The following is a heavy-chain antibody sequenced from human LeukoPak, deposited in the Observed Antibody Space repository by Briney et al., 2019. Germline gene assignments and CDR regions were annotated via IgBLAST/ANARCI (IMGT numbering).Heavy chain of an antibody. J-gene: IGHJ6*02. CDR1: GFTFSNYA. CDR2: INDNDGST. D-gene: IGHD6-13*01. Sequence: GGSLRLSCAASGFTFSNYAMNWVRQAPGKGLEWVSGINDNDGSTYYADSVKGRFTISRDNSKNTLFLQMNSLRAEDTAVYYCAKATPRGSSSWYYHGMDVWGQGTTVTVSS. CDR3: AKATPRGSSSWYYHGMDV. V-gene: IGHV3-23*01.